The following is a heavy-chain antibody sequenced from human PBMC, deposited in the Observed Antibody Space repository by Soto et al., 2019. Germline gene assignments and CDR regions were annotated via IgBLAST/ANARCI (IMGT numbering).Heavy chain of an antibody. V-gene: IGHV1-18*01. Sequence: ASVKVSCKASGYTFTSYGISWVRQAPGQGLEWMGWISAYNGNTNYAQKLQGRVTMTTDTSTSTAYMELRSLRSDDTAVYYCAREPEDYYDSSGYPESSFDYWGQGTLVTVSS. D-gene: IGHD3-22*01. CDR2: ISAYNGNT. CDR1: GYTFTSYG. CDR3: AREPEDYYDSSGYPESSFDY. J-gene: IGHJ4*02.